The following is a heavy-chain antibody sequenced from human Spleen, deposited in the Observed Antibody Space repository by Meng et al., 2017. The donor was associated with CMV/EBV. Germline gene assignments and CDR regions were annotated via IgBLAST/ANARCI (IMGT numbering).Heavy chain of an antibody. J-gene: IGHJ4*02. CDR1: GYTFTGHY. D-gene: IGHD7-27*01. CDR2: IYPASGGT. CDR3: ARDNNWGPDY. Sequence: ASVKVSCKASGYTFTGHYLHWVRQAPGQGLEWMGWIYPASGGTNYAQNFQGRVTMTSDTSINTGYMELTRLTSDDTAVYYCARDNNWGPDYWGQGTLVTVSS. V-gene: IGHV1-2*02.